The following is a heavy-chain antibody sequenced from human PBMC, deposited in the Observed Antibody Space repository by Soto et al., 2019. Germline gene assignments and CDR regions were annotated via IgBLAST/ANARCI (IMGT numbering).Heavy chain of an antibody. Sequence: DSVKXSCKASGYTFTSYAMHWVRQAPGQRLEWMGWINAGNGNTKYSQKFQGRVTITRDTSASTAYMELSSLRSEDTAVYYCARDLHHNRYYDFWSGYYYYYYGMDVWGQGTTVTVSS. D-gene: IGHD3-3*01. CDR2: INAGNGNT. J-gene: IGHJ6*02. CDR3: ARDLHHNRYYDFWSGYYYYYYGMDV. CDR1: GYTFTSYA. V-gene: IGHV1-3*01.